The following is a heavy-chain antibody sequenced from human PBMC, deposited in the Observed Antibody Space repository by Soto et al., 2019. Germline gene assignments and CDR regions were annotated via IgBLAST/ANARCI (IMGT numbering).Heavy chain of an antibody. CDR3: ARPFSGWNWFDP. J-gene: IGHJ5*02. V-gene: IGHV1-8*01. Sequence: ASVKVSCKASGYTFTSYDINWVRQATGQGLEWMGWMNPNSGNTGYAQKFQGRVTMTRNTSISTAYMELSSLRSEDTAVYCCARPFSGWNWFDPWGQGTLVTVSS. CDR1: GYTFTSYD. D-gene: IGHD6-19*01. CDR2: MNPNSGNT.